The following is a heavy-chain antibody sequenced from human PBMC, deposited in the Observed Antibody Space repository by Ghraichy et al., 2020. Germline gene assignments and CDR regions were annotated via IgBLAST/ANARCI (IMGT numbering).Heavy chain of an antibody. CDR2: IYYSGST. V-gene: IGHV4-59*01. Sequence: SETLSLTCTVSGGSISSYYWSWIRQPPGKGLEWIGYIYYSGSTNYNPSLKSRVTISVDTSKNQFSLKLSSVTAADTAVYYCARGAPSPGIAAAGLDYWGQGTLVTVSS. CDR3: ARGAPSPGIAAAGLDY. J-gene: IGHJ4*02. CDR1: GGSISSYY. D-gene: IGHD6-13*01.